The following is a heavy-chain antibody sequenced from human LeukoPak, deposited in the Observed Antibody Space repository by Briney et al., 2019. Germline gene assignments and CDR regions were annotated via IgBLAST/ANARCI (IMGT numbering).Heavy chain of an antibody. D-gene: IGHD2-2*01. CDR1: GGSISSYY. CDR2: IYYSGST. Sequence: SEALSLTCTVSGGSISSYYWSWIRQPPGKGLEWIGYIYYSGSTNYNPSLKSRVTISVDTSKNQFSLKLSSVTAAGTAVYYCARARCSSTSCYVHYGMDVWGQGTTVTVSS. J-gene: IGHJ6*02. CDR3: ARARCSSTSCYVHYGMDV. V-gene: IGHV4-59*01.